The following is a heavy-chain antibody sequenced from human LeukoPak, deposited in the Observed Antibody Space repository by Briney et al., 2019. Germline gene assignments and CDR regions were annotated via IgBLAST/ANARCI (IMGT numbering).Heavy chain of an antibody. D-gene: IGHD3-10*01. Sequence: PSETLSLTCTVSGGSISSGGYYWSWIRQHPGKGLEWIGYIYYSGSTYYNPSLKSRVTISVGTSKNQFSLKLSSVTAADTAVYYCARFTMVRGADAFDIWGQGTMVTVSS. CDR3: ARFTMVRGADAFDI. J-gene: IGHJ3*02. CDR1: GGSISSGGYY. V-gene: IGHV4-31*03. CDR2: IYYSGST.